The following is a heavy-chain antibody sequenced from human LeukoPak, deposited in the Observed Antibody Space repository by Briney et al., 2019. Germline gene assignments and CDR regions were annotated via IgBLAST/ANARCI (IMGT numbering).Heavy chain of an antibody. J-gene: IGHJ4*02. CDR2: IKEDGSEK. Sequence: PGGSLRLSCAASGFTFISYWMSWVRQAPGKGLERVANIKEDGSEKYYVDSVRGRFTISRDNAKNSLYLQMNSLRAEDTAVYYCARDQYWGQGTLVTVSS. CDR1: GFTFISYW. CDR3: ARDQY. V-gene: IGHV3-7*01.